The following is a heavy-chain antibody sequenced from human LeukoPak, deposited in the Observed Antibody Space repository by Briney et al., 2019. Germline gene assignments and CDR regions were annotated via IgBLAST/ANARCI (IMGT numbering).Heavy chain of an antibody. CDR1: GYTFTSYY. CDR3: ARDKGSTMVRGVIAYNRFDP. CDR2: INPSGGGT. V-gene: IGHV1-46*01. Sequence: ASVKVSCKASGYTFTSYYMHWVRQAPGQGLEWMGIINPSGGGTNYAQKFQGRVTMTRDMSTSTVYMELSSLRSEDTAVYYCARDKGSTMVRGVIAYNRFDPWGQGTLVTVSS. J-gene: IGHJ5*02. D-gene: IGHD3-10*01.